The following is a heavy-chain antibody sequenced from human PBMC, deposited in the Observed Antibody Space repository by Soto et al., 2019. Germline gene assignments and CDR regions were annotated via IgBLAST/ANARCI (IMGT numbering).Heavy chain of an antibody. CDR2: ISGSGDSA. J-gene: IGHJ4*02. CDR3: GKERRGSGWSVCNF. D-gene: IGHD6-19*01. CDR1: GLPFSHYA. V-gene: IGHV3-23*01. Sequence: GGSLRLSCTASGLPFSHYAMNWVRQGPGTRLEWVADISGSGDSARYADSVRGRFTISRDNSRDTLYLQMNSLRVDDTAVYYCGKERRGSGWSVCNFWGQGALVTVSS.